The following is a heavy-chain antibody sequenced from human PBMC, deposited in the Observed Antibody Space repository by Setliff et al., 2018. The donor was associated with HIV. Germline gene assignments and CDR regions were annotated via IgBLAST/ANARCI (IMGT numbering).Heavy chain of an antibody. Sequence: PSETLSLTCTVSGDSISSYYWSWIRQPPGKGLEGIGYIYTSGNTDYNPSLKSRVTISGDTSQNQFSLKLGSVTAADTEVYYCARDRRGYYYGSGSCYMDVWGTGTTVTVSS. D-gene: IGHD3-10*01. CDR2: IYTSGNT. J-gene: IGHJ6*03. CDR1: GDSISSYY. V-gene: IGHV4-4*08. CDR3: ARDRRGYYYGSGSCYMDV.